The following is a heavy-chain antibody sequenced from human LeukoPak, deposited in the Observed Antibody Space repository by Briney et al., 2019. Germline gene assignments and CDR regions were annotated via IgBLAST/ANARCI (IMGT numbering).Heavy chain of an antibody. D-gene: IGHD3-22*01. Sequence: SETLSLTCAVSGGSISNYYWSWIRQPPGKGLEWIGYIYYSGSTNYNPSLKSRVTISVDTSKNQFSLKLSSVTAADTAVYYCAREYNDYYDSSGYLDAFDIWGQGTMVTVSS. CDR1: GGSISNYY. J-gene: IGHJ3*02. V-gene: IGHV4-59*01. CDR2: IYYSGST. CDR3: AREYNDYYDSSGYLDAFDI.